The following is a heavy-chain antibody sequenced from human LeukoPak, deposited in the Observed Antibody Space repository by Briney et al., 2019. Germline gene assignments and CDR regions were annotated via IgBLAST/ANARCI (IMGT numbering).Heavy chain of an antibody. CDR1: GFTFSSYW. CDR2: IKQDGSEK. J-gene: IGHJ4*02. CDR3: ARDLVATITFPGY. D-gene: IGHD5-12*01. V-gene: IGHV3-7*01. Sequence: GGSLRLSCAASGFTFSSYWMSWVRQAPGKGREWVANIKQDGSEKYYVDSVKGRFTISRDNAKNSLYLQMNSLRAEDTAVYYCARDLVATITFPGYWGQGTLVTVSS.